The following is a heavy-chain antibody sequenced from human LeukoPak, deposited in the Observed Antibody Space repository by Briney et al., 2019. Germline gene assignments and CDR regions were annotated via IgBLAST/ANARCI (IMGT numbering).Heavy chain of an antibody. D-gene: IGHD2-2*01. V-gene: IGHV3-7*01. J-gene: IGHJ6*03. Sequence: GGSLRLSCAASGFTFSSYWMSWVRQAPGKGLEWVANIKQDGSEKYYVDSVKGRFTISRDNAKNSLYLQMNSLRAEDTAVYYCARDVVYSDTTYYYYMDVWGKGTTVTISS. CDR3: ARDVVYSDTTYYYYMDV. CDR2: IKQDGSEK. CDR1: GFTFSSYW.